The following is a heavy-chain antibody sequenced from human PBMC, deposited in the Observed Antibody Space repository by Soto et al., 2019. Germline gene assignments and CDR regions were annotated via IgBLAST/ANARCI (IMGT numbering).Heavy chain of an antibody. D-gene: IGHD4-17*01. J-gene: IGHJ4*02. Sequence: QVQLVESGGGVVQPGRSLRLSCAASGFTCSTYGMHWVRQAPGKGLEWVAVISYDGNNKYYADSVKGRFTIARDNSKNTLFLQMDSLRAEDTAVYYCAKDHLPSTVTTPGYCGQGTLVTVSS. CDR3: AKDHLPSTVTTPGY. V-gene: IGHV3-30*18. CDR1: GFTCSTYG. CDR2: ISYDGNNK.